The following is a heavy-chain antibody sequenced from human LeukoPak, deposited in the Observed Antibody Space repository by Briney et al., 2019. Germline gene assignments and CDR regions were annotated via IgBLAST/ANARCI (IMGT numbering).Heavy chain of an antibody. CDR3: ARHSLGSDSGYYFDY. J-gene: IGHJ4*02. D-gene: IGHD1-26*01. CDR2: IYTSGSA. Sequence: SETLSLTCTVSGGSISNYYWTWIRQPAGKGLEWIGRIYTSGSANYNPSLKSRVTISVDTSENQFSLKLTSVTAADTAVYYCARHSLGSDSGYYFDYWGQGTLVTVSS. V-gene: IGHV4-4*07. CDR1: GGSISNYY.